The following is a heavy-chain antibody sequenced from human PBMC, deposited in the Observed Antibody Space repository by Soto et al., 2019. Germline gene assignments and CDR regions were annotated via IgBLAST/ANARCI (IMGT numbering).Heavy chain of an antibody. CDR3: AGGGSIVVATRRLMDV. CDR1: GASISSHY. Sequence: QVQLQESGPGLVKPSETLSLTCTVSGASISSHYWSWIRQAPGKGLEWIANINYNGNTNYNPSLKSRVTISVDTSKNQFSLTVISVPAADTAVYYCAGGGSIVVATRRLMDVWGRGTTVTVSS. D-gene: IGHD3-22*01. CDR2: INYNGNT. J-gene: IGHJ6*03. V-gene: IGHV4-59*08.